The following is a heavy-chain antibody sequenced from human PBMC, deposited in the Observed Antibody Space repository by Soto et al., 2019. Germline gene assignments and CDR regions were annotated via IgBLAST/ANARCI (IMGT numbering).Heavy chain of an antibody. CDR1: GFTFSSYG. V-gene: IGHV3-30*18. CDR2: ISYDGSNK. Sequence: QVQLVESGGGVVQPGRSLRLSCAASGFTFSSYGMHWVRQAPGKGLEWVAVISYDGSNKYYADSVKGRFTISRDNSKNPLYLQMNSLRAEETAVYYCAKDRGYYYGMDVWGQGTTVTVSS. J-gene: IGHJ6*02. CDR3: AKDRGYYYGMDV.